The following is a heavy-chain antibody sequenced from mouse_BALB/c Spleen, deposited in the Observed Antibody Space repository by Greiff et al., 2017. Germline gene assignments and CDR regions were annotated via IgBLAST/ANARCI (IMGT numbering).Heavy chain of an antibody. Sequence: VQRVESGPGLVAPSQSLSITCTVSGFSLTDYGVSWIRQPPGKGLEWLGVIWGGGSTYYNSALKSRLSISKDNSKSQVFLKMNSLQTDDTAMYYCAKHHITNYYAMDYWGQGTSVTVSS. V-gene: IGHV2-6-5*01. CDR3: AKHHITNYYAMDY. CDR1: GFSLTDYG. J-gene: IGHJ4*01. CDR2: IWGGGST. D-gene: IGHD2-4*01.